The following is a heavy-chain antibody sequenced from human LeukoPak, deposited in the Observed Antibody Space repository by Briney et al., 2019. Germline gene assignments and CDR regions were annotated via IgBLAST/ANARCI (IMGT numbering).Heavy chain of an antibody. D-gene: IGHD3-16*01. V-gene: IGHV4-34*01. CDR3: ARDKGVGWFDP. J-gene: IGHJ5*02. CDR2: INHSGST. Sequence: SETLSLTCAVYGGSFSGYYWSWIRQPPGKGLEWIGEINHSGSTNYNPSLKSRVTISVDTSKNQFTLNLSSVTAADTAVYYCARDKGVGWFDPWGQGTLVTVSS. CDR1: GGSFSGYY.